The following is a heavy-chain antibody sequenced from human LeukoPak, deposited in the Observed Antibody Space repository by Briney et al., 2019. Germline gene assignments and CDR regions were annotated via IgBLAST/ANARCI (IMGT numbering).Heavy chain of an antibody. Sequence: PSETLSLTCTVSGGSFSDYYWSWIRQPPGKGLEWIGYIYYSGSTNYNPSLKSRVTISVDTSKNQFSLKLSSVTAADTAVYYCARGDGVLATIGTGSSFFDLWGRGTLVTVSS. J-gene: IGHJ2*01. D-gene: IGHD5-24*01. CDR2: IYYSGST. V-gene: IGHV4-59*01. CDR3: ARGDGVLATIGTGSSFFDL. CDR1: GGSFSDYY.